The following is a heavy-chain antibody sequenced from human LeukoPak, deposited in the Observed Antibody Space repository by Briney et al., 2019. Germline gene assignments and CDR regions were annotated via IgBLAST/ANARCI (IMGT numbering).Heavy chain of an antibody. CDR1: GVTLSRCE. D-gene: IGHD1-1*01. CDR3: ARGASNWNFDYNGMDV. Sequence: GGSLRLSRAASGVTLSRCEMNSVPQAPGRGGEWGSYISSSGSTIYYADSVKGRFTISRDNAKNSLYLQMYSLRAEDTAVYYCARGASNWNFDYNGMDVWGQGTMVTVSS. J-gene: IGHJ6*02. CDR2: ISSSGSTI. V-gene: IGHV3-48*03.